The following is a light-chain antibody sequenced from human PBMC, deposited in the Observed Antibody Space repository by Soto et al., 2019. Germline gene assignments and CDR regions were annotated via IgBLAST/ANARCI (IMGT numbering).Light chain of an antibody. CDR2: KAS. V-gene: IGKV1-5*03. CDR1: QTISSW. J-gene: IGKJ1*01. Sequence: STVSVSLKERVTSTCRASQTISSWLAWYQQKPGKAPKLLIYKASTLKSGVPSRFSGSGFWTEFTLTIRGMPPDSASLLYRSHYHRYSEPFCQGTKVDIK. CDR3: SHYHRYSEP.